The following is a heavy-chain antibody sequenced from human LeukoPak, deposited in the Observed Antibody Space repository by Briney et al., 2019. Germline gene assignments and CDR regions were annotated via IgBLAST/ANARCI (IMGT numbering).Heavy chain of an antibody. Sequence: GGSLRLSCAASGFTASSNYMSWVRQAPGKGLEWVSVIYSGGSTYYADSVKGRFTISRDNSKNTLYLQMNSLRAEDTAVYYCARMMYGVIAEYYFDYWGQGTLVTVSS. CDR1: GFTASSNY. J-gene: IGHJ4*02. V-gene: IGHV3-66*02. CDR3: ARMMYGVIAEYYFDY. CDR2: IYSGGST. D-gene: IGHD3-16*02.